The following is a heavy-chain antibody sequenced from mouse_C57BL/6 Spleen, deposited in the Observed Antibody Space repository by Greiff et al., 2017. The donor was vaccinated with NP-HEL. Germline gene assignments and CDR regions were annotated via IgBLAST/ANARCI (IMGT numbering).Heavy chain of an antibody. CDR1: GYTFTSYW. D-gene: IGHD1-1*01. CDR3: ARNSYYGSSYWYFDV. Sequence: VQLQQPGAELVRPGTSVKLSCKASGYTFTSYWMHWVKQRPGQGLEWIGVIDPSDSYTNYNQKFKGKATLTVDTSSSTAYMQLSSLTSDDSAVYYCARNSYYGSSYWYFDVWGTGTTVTVSS. J-gene: IGHJ1*03. CDR2: IDPSDSYT. V-gene: IGHV1-59*01.